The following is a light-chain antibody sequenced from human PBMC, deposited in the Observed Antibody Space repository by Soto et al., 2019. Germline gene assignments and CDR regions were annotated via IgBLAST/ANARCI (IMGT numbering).Light chain of an antibody. CDR2: DVS. CDR3: SSYTSSSTRV. CDR1: SSDVGAYNY. J-gene: IGLJ1*01. V-gene: IGLV2-14*01. Sequence: QSALTQPASVSGSPGQSITISCTGTSSDVGAYNYVSWYQQHPGKVPKLMIYDVSNRPSGVSNRFSGSKSGNTASLTISGLQAEDEADYYCSSYTSSSTRVFGTGTKATVL.